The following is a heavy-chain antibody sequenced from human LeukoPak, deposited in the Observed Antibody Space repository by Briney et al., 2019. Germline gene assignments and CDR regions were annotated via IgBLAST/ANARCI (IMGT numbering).Heavy chain of an antibody. CDR2: IYYSGST. J-gene: IGHJ4*02. V-gene: IGHV4-39*01. D-gene: IGHD2-8*01. CDR1: GGSISSSSYY. CDR3: ARQGDIVLMVYAMDY. Sequence: SETLSLTCTVSGGSISSSSYYWGWIRQPPGTGLEWLGSIYYSGSTYYNPSLKSRVTISVDTSKNQFSLKLSSVTAADTAVYYCARQGDIVLMVYAMDYWGQGTLVTVSS.